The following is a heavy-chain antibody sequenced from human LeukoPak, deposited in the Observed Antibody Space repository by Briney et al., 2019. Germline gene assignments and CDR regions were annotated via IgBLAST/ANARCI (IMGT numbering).Heavy chain of an antibody. J-gene: IGHJ4*02. CDR1: RFTFSSYS. D-gene: IGHD1-1*01. Sequence: GGSLRLSCAASRFTFSSYSMNWVRQAPGKGLEWVSSISSSSSYIYYADSVKGRFTISSDNAKNSLYLQMNSLRAEDTAVYYCARDRTGREGYFDYWGQGTLVTVFS. CDR2: ISSSSSYI. V-gene: IGHV3-21*01. CDR3: ARDRTGREGYFDY.